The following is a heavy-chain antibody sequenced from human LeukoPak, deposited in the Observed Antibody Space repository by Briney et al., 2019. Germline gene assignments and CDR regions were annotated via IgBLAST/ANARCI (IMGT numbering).Heavy chain of an antibody. Sequence: GRSLRLSCAASGXTFSSYGMHWVRQAPGKGLECVAVIWYDGSNKYYADSVKGRFTISRDNSKNTLYLQMNSLRAEDTAVYYCAREYPPRYYYDSSGYLDYWGQGTLVTVSS. CDR2: IWYDGSNK. D-gene: IGHD3-22*01. V-gene: IGHV3-33*01. CDR1: GXTFSSYG. CDR3: AREYPPRYYYDSSGYLDY. J-gene: IGHJ4*02.